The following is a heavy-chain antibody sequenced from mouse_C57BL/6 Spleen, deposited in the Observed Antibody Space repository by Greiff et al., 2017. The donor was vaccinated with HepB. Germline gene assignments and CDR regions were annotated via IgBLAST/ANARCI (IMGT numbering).Heavy chain of an antibody. Sequence: VKLQQSGPGLVQPSQSLSITCTVSGFSLTSYGVHWVRQSPGKGLEWLGVIWRGGSTDYNAAFMSRLSITKDNSKSQVFFKMNSLQADDTAIYYCAKNRHYSNYTYAMDYWGQGTSVTVSS. CDR2: IWRGGST. CDR1: GFSLTSYG. CDR3: AKNRHYSNYTYAMDY. V-gene: IGHV2-5*01. D-gene: IGHD2-5*01. J-gene: IGHJ4*01.